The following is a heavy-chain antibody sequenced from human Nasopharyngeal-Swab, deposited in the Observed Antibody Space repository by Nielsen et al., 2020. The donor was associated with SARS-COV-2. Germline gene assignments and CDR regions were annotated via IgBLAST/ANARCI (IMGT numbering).Heavy chain of an antibody. D-gene: IGHD3-16*02. J-gene: IGHJ5*02. CDR2: INHRGST. CDR1: GGSISSYY. Sequence: SETLSLTCTVSGGSISSYYWSWIRQPPGKGLEWIGEINHRGSTNYNPSLKSRVTISVDTSKNQFSLKLSSVTAADTAVYYCARVVTGWFDPWGQGTLVTVSS. CDR3: ARVVTGWFDP. V-gene: IGHV4-34*01.